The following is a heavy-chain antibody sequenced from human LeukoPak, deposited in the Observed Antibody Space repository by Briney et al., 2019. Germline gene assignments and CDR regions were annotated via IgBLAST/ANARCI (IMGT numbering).Heavy chain of an antibody. J-gene: IGHJ4*02. CDR2: INPSGGST. Sequence: ASVKVSCMASGYTFTSYYMHWVRQAPGQGLEWVGLINPSGGSTSYAQKFQGRVTMTRDTSTSTVYMELSSLRSEDTAVYYCARAYCSGGSCYSRGEEFDYWGQGTLVTVSS. D-gene: IGHD2-15*01. CDR1: GYTFTSYY. CDR3: ARAYCSGGSCYSRGEEFDY. V-gene: IGHV1-46*01.